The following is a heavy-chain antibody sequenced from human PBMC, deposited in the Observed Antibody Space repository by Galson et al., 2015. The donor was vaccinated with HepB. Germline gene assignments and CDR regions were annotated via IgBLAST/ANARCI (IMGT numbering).Heavy chain of an antibody. D-gene: IGHD2-2*01. CDR1: GFTFSSYA. J-gene: IGHJ3*02. CDR3: AKGAYCSSTSCPIQLDAFDI. CDR2: ISGSGGST. V-gene: IGHV3-23*01. Sequence: SLRLSCAASGFTFSSYAMSWVRQAPGKGLEWVSAISGSGGSTYYADSVKGRFTISRDNSKNTLYLQMNSLRAEDTAVYYCAKGAYCSSTSCPIQLDAFDIWGQGTMVTVSS.